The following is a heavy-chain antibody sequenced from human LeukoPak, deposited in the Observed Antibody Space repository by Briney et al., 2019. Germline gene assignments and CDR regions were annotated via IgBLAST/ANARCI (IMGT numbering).Heavy chain of an antibody. D-gene: IGHD6-19*01. V-gene: IGHV4-34*01. CDR2: INHSGST. Sequence: PSETLSLTCAVYGGSFSGYYWSWIRQPPGKGLEWIGEINHSGSTNYNPSLKSRVTISVDTSKNQFSLKLSSVTAADTAVYYCARRGTLAVAGPALDYWGQGTLVTVSS. CDR1: GGSFSGYY. J-gene: IGHJ4*02. CDR3: ARRGTLAVAGPALDY.